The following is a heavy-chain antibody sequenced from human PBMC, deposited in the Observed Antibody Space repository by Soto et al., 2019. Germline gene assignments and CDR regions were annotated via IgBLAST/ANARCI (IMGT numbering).Heavy chain of an antibody. V-gene: IGHV1-24*01. CDR2: FDPEDGET. J-gene: IGHJ6*02. D-gene: IGHD5-18*01. CDR1: GYTLTELS. CDR3: ATDTWLGAAGSSHYHYCMDV. Sequence: GASVKVSCKVSGYTLTELSMHWVRQAPGKGLEWMGGFDPEDGETIYAQKFQGRVTMAEDTSTDPAYMELSSLSSENTAVYYCATDTWLGAAGSSHYHYCMDVCGQATTVTVSS.